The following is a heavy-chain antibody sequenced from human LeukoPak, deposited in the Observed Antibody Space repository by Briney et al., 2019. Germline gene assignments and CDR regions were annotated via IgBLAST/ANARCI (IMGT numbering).Heavy chain of an antibody. D-gene: IGHD6-19*01. CDR3: AKDSSIGVVLAAFDI. Sequence: PGGSLRLSCAASGFTFSTYGMSWVRQAPGKGLEWVSTISDSGGSTYYADSVKGRFTISRDNSKNTVYLQMNSLRAEDTAVYYCAKDSSIGVVLAAFDIWGQGTMVTVFS. V-gene: IGHV3-23*01. CDR1: GFTFSTYG. CDR2: ISDSGGST. J-gene: IGHJ3*02.